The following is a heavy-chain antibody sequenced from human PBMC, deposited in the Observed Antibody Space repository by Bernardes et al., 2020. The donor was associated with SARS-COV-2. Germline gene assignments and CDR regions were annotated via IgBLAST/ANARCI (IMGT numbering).Heavy chain of an antibody. CDR1: GFTFSTYA. CDR3: ARDRYCSSSNCFYYFDY. Sequence: GSLRLSCAASGFTFSTYAMSWVRQAPGKGLEWVSAISSSGDSTSYADSVKGRFTISRDNSKNTLYLQMDSLRPEETAVYYCARDRYCSSSNCFYYFDYWGQGTLVTVSS. D-gene: IGHD2-2*01. CDR2: ISSSGDST. V-gene: IGHV3-23*01. J-gene: IGHJ4*02.